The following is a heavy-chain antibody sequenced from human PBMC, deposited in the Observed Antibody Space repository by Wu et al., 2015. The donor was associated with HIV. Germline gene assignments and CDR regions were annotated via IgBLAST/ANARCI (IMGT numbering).Heavy chain of an antibody. V-gene: IGHV1-2*02. CDR2: INPAMGDT. Sequence: QVQLVQSGAEVKKPGASVKVSCKASGYTFTGYYMHWVRQAPGQGLEWLGWINPAMGDTNYAQKFQGRVTMTRDTSISTAYMELTSLKSDDTAVYYCAREYYDSWSSYARDGFDMWGQGTMVTVYS. CDR3: AREYYDSWSSYARDGFDM. D-gene: IGHD3-3*01. J-gene: IGHJ3*02. CDR1: GYTFTGYY.